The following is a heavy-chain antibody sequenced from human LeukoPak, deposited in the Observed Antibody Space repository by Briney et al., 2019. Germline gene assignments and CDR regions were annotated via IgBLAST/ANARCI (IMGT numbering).Heavy chain of an antibody. CDR1: GFTFNSYG. D-gene: IGHD3-22*01. V-gene: IGHV3-49*04. J-gene: IGHJ4*02. CDR2: IRSKAYGGTT. CDR3: TSRTYYYDSSGYYSPYYFDY. Sequence: PGTSLRLSCAASGFTFNSYGMHWVRQAPGKGLEWVGFIRSKAYGGTTEYAASVKGRFTISRDDSKSIAYLQMNSLKTEDTAVYYCTSRTYYYDSSGYYSPYYFDYWGQGTLVTVSS.